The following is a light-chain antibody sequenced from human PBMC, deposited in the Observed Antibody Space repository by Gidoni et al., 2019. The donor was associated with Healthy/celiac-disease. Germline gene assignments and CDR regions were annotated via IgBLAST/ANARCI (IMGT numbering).Light chain of an antibody. V-gene: IGKV1-39*01. J-gene: IGKJ1*01. CDR3: QQSYSTPQT. CDR1: QSISSY. Sequence: DIQMTQSPSSLSAAGGDSVTITCRARQSISSYLNWYQQKPGKAQKLLNYAASSLQSGVPSRFSGSGSGTYFTITISILQPEDFATYYCQQSYSTPQTFGQGTKVEIK. CDR2: AAS.